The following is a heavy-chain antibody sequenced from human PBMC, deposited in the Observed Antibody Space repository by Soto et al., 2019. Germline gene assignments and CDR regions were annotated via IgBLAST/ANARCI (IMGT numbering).Heavy chain of an antibody. Sequence: QVQLVQSGAEVQKPGSSVKVSCKASGGTFSSYTISWVRQAPGQGLEWMGRIIPILGIANYAQKFQGRVTITADKSTSTAYMELSGLRAEDTAVYYCARNGKVGFGELFSEYFQHWGQGTLVTVSS. CDR1: GGTFSSYT. D-gene: IGHD3-10*01. CDR3: ARNGKVGFGELFSEYFQH. J-gene: IGHJ1*01. CDR2: IIPILGIA. V-gene: IGHV1-69*02.